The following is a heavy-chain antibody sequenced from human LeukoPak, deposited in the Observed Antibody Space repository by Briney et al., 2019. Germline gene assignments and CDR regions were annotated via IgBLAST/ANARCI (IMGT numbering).Heavy chain of an antibody. CDR1: GFTFSDYY. CDR2: INHSGST. Sequence: GSLRLSCAASGFTFSDYYMSWIRQPPGKGLEWIGDINHSGSTNYNPSLKSRVTISVDTSKNQFSLKLSSVTAADTAVYYCASVGAWGQGTLVTVSS. CDR3: ASVGA. J-gene: IGHJ5*02. V-gene: IGHV4-34*01.